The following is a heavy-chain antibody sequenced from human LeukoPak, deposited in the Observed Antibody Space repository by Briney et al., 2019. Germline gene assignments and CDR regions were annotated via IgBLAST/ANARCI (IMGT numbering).Heavy chain of an antibody. CDR1: GFTFSSYG. V-gene: IGHV3-23*01. J-gene: IGHJ3*02. CDR3: ASRTLSIWADAFDI. D-gene: IGHD3-16*01. Sequence: GGTLRLSSAASGFTFSSYGMSWVRQAPGKGLEWVSAISGSGGSTYYADSVKGRFTISRDNAKNSLYLQMNSLRAEDTAVYYCASRTLSIWADAFDIWGQGTMVTVSS. CDR2: ISGSGGST.